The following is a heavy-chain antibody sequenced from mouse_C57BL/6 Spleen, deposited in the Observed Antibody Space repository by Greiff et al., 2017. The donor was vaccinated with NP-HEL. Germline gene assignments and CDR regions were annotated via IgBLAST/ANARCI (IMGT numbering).Heavy chain of an antibody. V-gene: IGHV5-4*03. Sequence: DVMLVESGGGLVKPGGSLKLSCAASGFTFSSYAMSWVRQTPEKRLEWVATISDGGSCTYYPDKVKGRVTISRDKANHNLYLQMSHLKSEATAMSSCAIYEDYWGQGTSVTVSS. CDR3: AIYEDY. D-gene: IGHD1-1*01. J-gene: IGHJ4*01. CDR2: ISDGGSCT. CDR1: GFTFSSYA.